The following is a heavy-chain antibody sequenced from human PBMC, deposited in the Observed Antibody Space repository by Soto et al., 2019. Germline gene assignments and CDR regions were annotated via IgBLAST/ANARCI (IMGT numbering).Heavy chain of an antibody. CDR3: ARLGMTTVTTVSEYYYYGVDV. J-gene: IGHJ6*01. V-gene: IGHV5-10-1*01. Sequence: SPKISCKGSGYSLTSYWISWGRQMPSKGLEWSGMIDASASYTNYSPPFQGHVTISADKSISTAYLQWSSLKASDTAMYYCARLGMTTVTTVSEYYYYGVDVWGQGTTVTVSS. CDR2: IDASASYT. CDR1: GYSLTSYW. D-gene: IGHD4-4*01.